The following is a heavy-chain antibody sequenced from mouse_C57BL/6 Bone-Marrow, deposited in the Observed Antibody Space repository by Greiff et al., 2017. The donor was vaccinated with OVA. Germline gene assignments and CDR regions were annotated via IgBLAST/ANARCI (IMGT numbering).Heavy chain of an antibody. CDR2: IHPNSGST. D-gene: IGHD1-1*01. Sequence: QVQLQQPGAELVKPGASVKLSCKASGYTFTSYWMHWVKQRPGQGLEWIGMIHPNSGSTNYNEKFKSKATLTVDKSSSTAYMQLSSLTSEDSAVYYCARRNYGSREDYWGQGTTLTVSS. V-gene: IGHV1-64*01. CDR3: ARRNYGSREDY. J-gene: IGHJ2*01. CDR1: GYTFTSYW.